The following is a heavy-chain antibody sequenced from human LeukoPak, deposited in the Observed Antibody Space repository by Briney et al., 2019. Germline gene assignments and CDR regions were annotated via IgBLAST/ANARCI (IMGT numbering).Heavy chain of an antibody. CDR3: ARGKRPFDY. CDR1: GGSFSGYS. V-gene: IGHV4-34*01. Sequence: PSETLSLTCAVSGGSFSGYSWSWIRQPPGKGLEWIGEINHSGSNNYTPSLKTRVKISVDTSKNQFSLKLSSVTAAETAVYYCARGKRPFDYWGQGTLVTVSS. CDR2: INHSGSN. J-gene: IGHJ4*02.